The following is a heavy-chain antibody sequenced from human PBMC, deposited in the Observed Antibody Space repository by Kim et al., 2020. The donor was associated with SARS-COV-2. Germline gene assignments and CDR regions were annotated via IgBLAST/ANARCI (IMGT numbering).Heavy chain of an antibody. Sequence: ASVKVSCKASEFTFTYYYTHWVRQAPGQGLEWMGFVNPSGSSTTYAQKFQDRVIMTRDTSTSAVYMELSSLRSEDTAVYYCAWEGSGYSYGNLEEWGQGT. CDR1: EFTFTYYY. D-gene: IGHD5-18*01. V-gene: IGHV1-46*01. J-gene: IGHJ4*02. CDR2: VNPSGSST. CDR3: AWEGSGYSYGNLEE.